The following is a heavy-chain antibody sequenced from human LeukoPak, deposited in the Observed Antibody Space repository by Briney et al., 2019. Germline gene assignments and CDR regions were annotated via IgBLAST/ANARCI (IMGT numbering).Heavy chain of an antibody. D-gene: IGHD3-10*01. Sequence: SETLSLTCTVSGYSISSGYYWGWIRQPPGKGLEWIGSMYHSGITYYSPSLKSRVTISVDTSKNQFSLKLSSVTAADTAVFYCASHGSGTNYNPPYYFDYWGQGTLVTVSS. CDR1: GYSISSGYY. CDR3: ASHGSGTNYNPPYYFDY. CDR2: MYHSGIT. V-gene: IGHV4-38-2*02. J-gene: IGHJ4*02.